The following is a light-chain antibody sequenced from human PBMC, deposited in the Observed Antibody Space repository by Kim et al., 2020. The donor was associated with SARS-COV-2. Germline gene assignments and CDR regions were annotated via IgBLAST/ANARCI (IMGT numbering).Light chain of an antibody. CDR2: AAS. CDR1: QSVSSSY. Sequence: SPGESATLSCKASQSVSSSYLAWYQQKPGQAPRLLIYAASSRATGIPDRFRGSGSGTDFTLTISRLEPEDFALYYCQQYGSSPWTFGQGTKVDIK. J-gene: IGKJ1*01. CDR3: QQYGSSPWT. V-gene: IGKV3-20*01.